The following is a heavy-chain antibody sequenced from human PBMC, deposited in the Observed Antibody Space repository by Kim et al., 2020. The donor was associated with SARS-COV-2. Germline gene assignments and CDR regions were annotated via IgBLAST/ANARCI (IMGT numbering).Heavy chain of an antibody. J-gene: IGHJ3*02. CDR2: INHSGST. D-gene: IGHD3-16*02. V-gene: IGHV4-34*01. Sequence: SETLSLTCAVYGGSFSGYYWSWIRQPPGKGLEWIGEINHSGSTNYNPSLKSRVTISVDTSKNQFSLKLSSVTAADTAVYYCARGTDTYYDYVWGSYPAFDIWGQGTMVTVSS. CDR3: ARGTDTYYDYVWGSYPAFDI. CDR1: GGSFSGYY.